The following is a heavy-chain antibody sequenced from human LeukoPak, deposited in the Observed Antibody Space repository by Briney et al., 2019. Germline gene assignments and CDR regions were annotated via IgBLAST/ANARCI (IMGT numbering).Heavy chain of an antibody. CDR3: ASGAYCGGDCYSGAFDI. Sequence: GESLKISCKGSGYSFTSYWIAWVRQMPGKGLEWVGIIYPGDSDTRYSPSFQGQVTISADKSISTAYLQWRSLKASDTAMYYCASGAYCGGDCYSGAFDIWGQGTMVTVSS. D-gene: IGHD2-21*02. V-gene: IGHV5-51*01. CDR2: IYPGDSDT. J-gene: IGHJ3*02. CDR1: GYSFTSYW.